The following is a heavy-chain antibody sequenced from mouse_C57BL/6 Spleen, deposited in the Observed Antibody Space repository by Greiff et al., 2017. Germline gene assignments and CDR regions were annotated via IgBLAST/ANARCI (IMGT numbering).Heavy chain of an antibody. J-gene: IGHJ4*01. CDR3: ARDYGSPYAMDY. D-gene: IGHD1-1*01. CDR2: IYPGSGST. Sequence: QVQLQQPGAELVKPGASVKMSCKASGYTFTSYWITWVMQRPGQGLEWIGDIYPGSGSTNYNEKFKSKATLTVATSSSTAYMQLSSLTSEDSADSYCARDYGSPYAMDYWGQGASVTVSS. V-gene: IGHV1-55*01. CDR1: GYTFTSYW.